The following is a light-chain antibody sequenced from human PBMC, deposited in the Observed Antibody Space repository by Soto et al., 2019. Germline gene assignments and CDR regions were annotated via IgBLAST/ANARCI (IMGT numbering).Light chain of an antibody. J-gene: IGLJ2*01. CDR3: ASWDDTLESPVA. Sequence: QSVLTQPPSASGTPGQTVTISCSGSSSNIGDNHVFWYQQLPGAPPKLLIYRNHQRPSGVSDRFSGSTSGTSASLAISGLRSEDEADYHYASWDDTLESPVAFGGGTKLTVL. CDR2: RNH. V-gene: IGLV1-47*01. CDR1: SSNIGDNH.